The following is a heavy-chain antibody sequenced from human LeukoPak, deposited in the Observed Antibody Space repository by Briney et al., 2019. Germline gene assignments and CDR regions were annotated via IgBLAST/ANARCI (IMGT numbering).Heavy chain of an antibody. CDR2: ISYDGSNK. CDR1: GFTFSSYG. CDR3: AKGPDYGDH. J-gene: IGHJ4*02. V-gene: IGHV3-30*18. Sequence: GGSLRLSCAASGFTFSSYGMHWVRQAPGKGLEWVAVISYDGSNKYYADSVKGRFTISRDNSKNTLYLQMNSLRAEDTAVYYCAKGPDYGDHWGQGTLVTVSS.